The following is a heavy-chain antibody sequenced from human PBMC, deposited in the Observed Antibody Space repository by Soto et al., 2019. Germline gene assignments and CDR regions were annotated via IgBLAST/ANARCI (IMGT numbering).Heavy chain of an antibody. D-gene: IGHD2-2*01. Sequence: GESLKISCHGSGYTFFSFWIVWVRQVPGKGLEWVGRIDPGDSSATYNPTFQGHVTISADRSTRSAYLQWRSLRASDTAIYFCARRYCSRADCYSDSWGQGSLVTVSS. J-gene: IGHJ4*02. CDR2: IDPGDSSA. CDR3: ARRYCSRADCYSDS. CDR1: GYTFFSFW. V-gene: IGHV5-10-1*01.